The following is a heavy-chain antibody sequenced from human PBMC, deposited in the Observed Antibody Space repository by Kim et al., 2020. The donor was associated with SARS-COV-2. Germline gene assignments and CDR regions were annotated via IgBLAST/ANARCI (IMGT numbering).Heavy chain of an antibody. CDR2: TYSGGNT. Sequence: GGSLRLSCATYGITVSGNYMSWVRQAPGKGLEWVSNTYSGGNTFYADSVKGRFSISRDISNNTVYLQMSSLRADDTAVYYCSLEILREGYYYGRDVWGQGTTVIVSS. D-gene: IGHD3-3*01. J-gene: IGHJ6*02. CDR1: GITVSGNY. V-gene: IGHV3-66*01. CDR3: SLEILREGYYYGRDV.